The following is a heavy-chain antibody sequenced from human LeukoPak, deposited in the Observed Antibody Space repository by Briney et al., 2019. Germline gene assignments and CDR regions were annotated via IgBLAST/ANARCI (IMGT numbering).Heavy chain of an antibody. CDR3: ALLAVASDFDY. D-gene: IGHD6-19*01. Sequence: GGSLRLSCAASGFMFRSFEMYWVRQAPGKGLEWIAYISSGATTMYYADPVKGRFTISRDDAKNSLFLQMNSLRAEDTAVYYCALLAVASDFDYWGQGALVTVSS. V-gene: IGHV3-48*03. CDR1: GFMFRSFE. J-gene: IGHJ4*02. CDR2: ISSGATTM.